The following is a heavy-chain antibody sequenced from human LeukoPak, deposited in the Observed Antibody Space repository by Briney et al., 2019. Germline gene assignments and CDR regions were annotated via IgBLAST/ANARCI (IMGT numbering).Heavy chain of an antibody. Sequence: SETLSLTCAVYGGSFSGYYWSWIRQPPGKGLEWIGEINHSGSTNYNPSLKSRVTISVDTSKNQFSLKLSSVTAADTAVYYCARQGRGDNSGYYYWGQGTLVTVSS. J-gene: IGHJ4*02. CDR1: GGSFSGYY. CDR3: ARQGRGDNSGYYY. CDR2: INHSGST. V-gene: IGHV4-34*01. D-gene: IGHD3-22*01.